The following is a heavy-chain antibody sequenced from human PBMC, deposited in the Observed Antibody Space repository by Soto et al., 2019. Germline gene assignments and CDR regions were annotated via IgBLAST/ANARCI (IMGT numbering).Heavy chain of an antibody. J-gene: IGHJ6*02. V-gene: IGHV1-8*01. Sequence: QVQLVQSGAEVKKPGASVKVSCKASGYTFTSYDINWVRQATGQGLEWMGWMNPNSGNTGYAQKFQGRVTMVRSXSISTAYMELSSLRSEDTAVYYCARNDYGGYGMDVWGQGTTVTVSS. CDR1: GYTFTSYD. D-gene: IGHD4-17*01. CDR3: ARNDYGGYGMDV. CDR2: MNPNSGNT.